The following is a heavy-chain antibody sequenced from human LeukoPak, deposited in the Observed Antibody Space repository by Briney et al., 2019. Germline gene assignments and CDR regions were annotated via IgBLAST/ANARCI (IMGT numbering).Heavy chain of an antibody. Sequence: SETLSLTCTVSGGSISSSSYYWGWIRQPPGKGLEWIGSIYYSGSTYYNPSLKSRVTISVDTSKNQFSLKLSSVTAADTAVYYCARGRRGITILYNWFDPWGQGTLVTVSS. CDR2: IYYSGST. J-gene: IGHJ5*02. D-gene: IGHD3-9*01. CDR1: GGSISSSSYY. V-gene: IGHV4-39*01. CDR3: ARGRRGITILYNWFDP.